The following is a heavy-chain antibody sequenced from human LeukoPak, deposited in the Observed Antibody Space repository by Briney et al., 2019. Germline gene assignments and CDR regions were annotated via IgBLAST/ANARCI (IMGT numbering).Heavy chain of an antibody. CDR2: ISSSSSYI. J-gene: IGHJ4*02. Sequence: GGSLRLSCAAFGFTFSSYSMNWVRQAPGQGLEWVSSISSSSSYIYYADSVKGRFTISRDNAKNSLYLQMNNLRAEDTAVYYCTRDCSGGNCNFDYWGLGTLVTVSS. CDR1: GFTFSSYS. V-gene: IGHV3-21*01. CDR3: TRDCSGGNCNFDY. D-gene: IGHD2-15*01.